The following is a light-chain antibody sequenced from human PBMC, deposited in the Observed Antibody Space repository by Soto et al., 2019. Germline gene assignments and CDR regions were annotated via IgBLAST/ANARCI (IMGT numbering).Light chain of an antibody. CDR2: GAS. Sequence: EIVLTQSPGTLSLSPGKRATLSCTASQSVSSSYLAWYQQKPGQAPRLLIYGASSSATGIPDRFSGSGAGTDFTLTISRLEPEDFAVYYCQQYGSSPETFGQGTKLDIK. J-gene: IGKJ1*01. CDR1: QSVSSSY. V-gene: IGKV3-20*01. CDR3: QQYGSSPET.